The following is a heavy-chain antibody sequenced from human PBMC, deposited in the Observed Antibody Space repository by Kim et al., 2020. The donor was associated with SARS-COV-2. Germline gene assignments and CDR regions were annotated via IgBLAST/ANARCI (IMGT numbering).Heavy chain of an antibody. CDR1: GGTFSSYA. CDR2: IIPIFGTA. Sequence: SVKVSCKASGGTFSSYAISWVRQAPGQGLEWMGGIIPIFGTANYAQKFQGRVTITADESTSTAYMELSSLRSEDTAVYYCASLLAVAGPGWFDPWGQGTLVTVSS. V-gene: IGHV1-69*13. CDR3: ASLLAVAGPGWFDP. D-gene: IGHD6-19*01. J-gene: IGHJ5*02.